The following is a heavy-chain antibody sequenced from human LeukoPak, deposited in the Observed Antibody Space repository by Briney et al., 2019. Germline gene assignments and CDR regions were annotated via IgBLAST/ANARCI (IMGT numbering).Heavy chain of an antibody. Sequence: GGSLRLSCAASGFTFDDYDMSWVRQAPGKGLEWVSGINWNGGSTGYADSVKGRFTISRDNAKNSLYLQMNSLRAEDTALYYCARRDSSGYYGYFDYWGQGTLVAVPS. V-gene: IGHV3-20*04. CDR3: ARRDSSGYYGYFDY. CDR2: INWNGGST. D-gene: IGHD3-22*01. CDR1: GFTFDDYD. J-gene: IGHJ4*02.